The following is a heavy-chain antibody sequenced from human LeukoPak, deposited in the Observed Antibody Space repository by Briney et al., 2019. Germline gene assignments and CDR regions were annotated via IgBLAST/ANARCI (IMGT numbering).Heavy chain of an antibody. CDR2: ITSGSTTL. CDR1: GFTFSSYN. D-gene: IGHD3-16*01. V-gene: IGHV3-48*01. CDR3: GRGGVWGEGWFDP. Sequence: GGSLRLSCTASGFTFSSYNMNWVRQAPGKGLEWISYITSGSTTLYYADSVKGRFTISRDNANNSLYLQMHSLRAEDTAVYYCGRGGVWGEGWFDPWGQGTLVTVSS. J-gene: IGHJ5*02.